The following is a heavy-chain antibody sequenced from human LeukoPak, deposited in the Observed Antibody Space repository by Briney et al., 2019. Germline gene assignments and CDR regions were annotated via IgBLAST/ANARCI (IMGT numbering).Heavy chain of an antibody. V-gene: IGHV3-7*01. CDR3: ARDSGWYTYGVFDY. Sequence: GGSLRLSCAASGFTFSSYAMSWVRQAPGKGLEWVANIKQDGSEKYYVDSVKGRFTISRDNAKNSLYLQMNSLRAEDTAVYYCARDSGWYTYGVFDYWGQGTLVTVSS. CDR2: IKQDGSEK. J-gene: IGHJ4*02. CDR1: GFTFSSYA. D-gene: IGHD6-19*01.